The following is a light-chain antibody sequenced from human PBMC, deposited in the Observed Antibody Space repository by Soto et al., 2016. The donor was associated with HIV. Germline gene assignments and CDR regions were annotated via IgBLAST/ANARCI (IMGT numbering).Light chain of an antibody. CDR2: LVS. CDR3: MQSLTNVH. V-gene: IGKV2-28*01. J-gene: IGKJ2*01. Sequence: EIVMTQSPLSLPVSPGEPASISCRSSQSLLHSSGYNYLHWYLQKPGQSPQLLINLVSNRASGVPDRFSGSGSGTDFTLKISRVEAEDVGVYYCMQSLTNVHFGQGTKLGDQT. CDR1: QSLLHSSGYNY.